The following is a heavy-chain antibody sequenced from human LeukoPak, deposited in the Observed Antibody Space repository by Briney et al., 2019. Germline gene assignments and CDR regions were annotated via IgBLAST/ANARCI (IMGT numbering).Heavy chain of an antibody. D-gene: IGHD7-27*01. J-gene: IGHJ4*02. CDR2: ISSTGVI. CDR1: GFTFSDYP. CDR3: ARDHNWGFDY. Sequence: GGSLRLSCAASGFTFSDYPMNWVRQTPGKGLEWVSYISSTGVIYYADSVRGRFSISRDKAMNSVYMQMNSLRAEDTALYYCARDHNWGFDYWGRGTLVTVSS. V-gene: IGHV3-69-1*01.